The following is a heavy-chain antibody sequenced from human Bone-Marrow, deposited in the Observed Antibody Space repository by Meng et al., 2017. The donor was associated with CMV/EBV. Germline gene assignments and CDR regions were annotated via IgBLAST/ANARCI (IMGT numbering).Heavy chain of an antibody. V-gene: IGHV4-61*01. CDR1: GGSVHSGNSY. D-gene: IGHD6-6*01. CDR2: IYYSGST. CDR3: ARSLEYSSSLLAY. Sequence: SETLSLTCTVSGGSVHSGNSYWSWIRQPPGKGLEWIGYIYYSGSTSYNPSLKSRVTISVDTSKNQFSLKLSSVTAADTAMYYCARSLEYSSSLLAYWGQGTLVTVPS. J-gene: IGHJ4*02.